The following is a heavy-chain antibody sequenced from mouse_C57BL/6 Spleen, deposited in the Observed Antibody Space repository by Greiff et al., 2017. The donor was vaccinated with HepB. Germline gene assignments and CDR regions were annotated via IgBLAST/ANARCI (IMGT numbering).Heavy chain of an antibody. J-gene: IGHJ1*03. CDR1: GFTFSSYT. D-gene: IGHD2-3*01. CDR3: ARHEDGYWYFDV. V-gene: IGHV5-9*01. Sequence: EVKVVESGGGLVKPGGSLKLSCAASGFTFSSYTMSWVRQTPEKRLEWVATISGGGGNTYYPDSVKGRFTISRDNAKNTLYLQMSSLRSEDTALYYCARHEDGYWYFDVWGTGTTVTVSS. CDR2: ISGGGGNT.